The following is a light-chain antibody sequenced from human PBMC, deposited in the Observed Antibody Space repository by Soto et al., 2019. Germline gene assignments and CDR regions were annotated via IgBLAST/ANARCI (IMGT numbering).Light chain of an antibody. CDR1: QSVSSTF. CDR3: QHRSNWPLT. J-gene: IGKJ4*01. V-gene: IGKV3D-20*02. Sequence: VLTQSPDTLSLSPGERATLSCRAGQSVSSTFLNWYQQKPGQAPRLLIYGASNRATGTPDRFSGSGSGTDFTLTISRLEPEDFAVYYCQHRSNWPLTFGGGTKVEIK. CDR2: GAS.